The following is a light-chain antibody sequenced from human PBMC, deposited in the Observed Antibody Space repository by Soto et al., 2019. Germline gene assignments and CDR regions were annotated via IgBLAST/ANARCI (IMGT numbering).Light chain of an antibody. CDR3: QQRMSWPLT. Sequence: EIVLTQSPATLSLSPGERATLSCRASQNIGRYLAWYQQTPGQVPRLLIYDVSDRATGIPARFSGSGSGTDFNLTISSQEAEDFAVCHCQQRMSWPLTFGGGTKVESK. V-gene: IGKV3-11*01. J-gene: IGKJ4*01. CDR2: DVS. CDR1: QNIGRY.